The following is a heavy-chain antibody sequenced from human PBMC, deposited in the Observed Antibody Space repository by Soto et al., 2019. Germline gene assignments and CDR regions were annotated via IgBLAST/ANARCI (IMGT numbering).Heavy chain of an antibody. CDR1: GVSISSFTYY. D-gene: IGHD3-10*01. CDR3: ARRERYYGSPGWFDP. CDR2: VYYNENT. J-gene: IGHJ5*02. Sequence: SETLSLTCSVSGVSISSFTYYWGWIRQPPGKGLEWIGTVYYNENTYYNPSLKSRVTITVDTAKNQFSLNLRSVTAADTAMYFCARRERYYGSPGWFDPWGPGTLVTVSS. V-gene: IGHV4-39*01.